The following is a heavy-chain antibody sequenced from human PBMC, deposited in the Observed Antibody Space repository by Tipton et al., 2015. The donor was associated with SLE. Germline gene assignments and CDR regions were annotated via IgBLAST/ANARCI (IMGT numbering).Heavy chain of an antibody. CDR1: GGSMSNYY. J-gene: IGHJ6*03. Sequence: TLSLTCTVSGGSMSNYYWSWIRQPPGKGLEWIGYIYYSGSTNYNPSLKSRVTISVDTSQSQFSVKLTSVTAADTAVYYCARERVGMATRWAYYYYIDVWGKGTTVTVSS. D-gene: IGHD5-24*01. CDR3: ARERVGMATRWAYYYYIDV. CDR2: IYYSGST. V-gene: IGHV4-59*12.